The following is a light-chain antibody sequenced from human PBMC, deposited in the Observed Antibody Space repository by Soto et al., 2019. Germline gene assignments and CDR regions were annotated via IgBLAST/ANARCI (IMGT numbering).Light chain of an antibody. J-gene: IGKJ2*01. CDR2: GAS. V-gene: IGKV3-15*01. CDR3: QQYSDWPYT. Sequence: EIVMTQSPATLSMSPGERASLSCRARQSVSSTLAWYQQKPGQSPRLLIYGASTRATGIPARFSGSGSGTEFTLAISSLQSEDFAVYYCQQYSDWPYTFGQGTKLEIK. CDR1: QSVSST.